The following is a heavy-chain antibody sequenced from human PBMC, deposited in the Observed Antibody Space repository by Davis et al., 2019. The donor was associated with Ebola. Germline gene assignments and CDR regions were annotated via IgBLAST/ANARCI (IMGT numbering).Heavy chain of an antibody. Sequence: GESLKISCAASGFTFNTFWMHWVRQAPGKGLVWVSRIKSDGTTISYADSVKGRFTISRDNAKNTLFLQMNSLRAEDTAVYYCARDHSYYAIDYWGQGTLVTVSS. CDR1: GFTFNTFW. V-gene: IGHV3-74*01. CDR3: ARDHSYYAIDY. J-gene: IGHJ4*02. CDR2: IKSDGTTI. D-gene: IGHD2-2*01.